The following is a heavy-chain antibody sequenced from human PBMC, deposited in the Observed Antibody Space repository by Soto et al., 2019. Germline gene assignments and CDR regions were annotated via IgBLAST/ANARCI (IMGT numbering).Heavy chain of an antibody. CDR2: VYHSGGA. J-gene: IGHJ4*02. CDR1: GASLSSDNW. Sequence: QVLLQESGPGLVKPSETLSLTCALSGASLSSDNWWTWVRQSPGEGVEWIGEVYHSGGANYNPSLKSRVTISVDSYDNHFSLRLNSVTAADTALYFCARASASSLVRGAVINWGRGTQVTVSS. D-gene: IGHD3-10*01. V-gene: IGHV4-4*02. CDR3: ARASASSLVRGAVIN.